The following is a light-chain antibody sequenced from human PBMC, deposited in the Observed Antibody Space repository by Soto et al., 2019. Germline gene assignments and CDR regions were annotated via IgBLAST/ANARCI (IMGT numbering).Light chain of an antibody. CDR2: AAS. Sequence: DIQMTQSPSSLSASVGDRVTITCRASQSISTYLNWYQQKPGKAPKLLIFAASSLQTVVPSRFSGSGSVTDFTLIISSLQPEDSATYYCQQNYRTPQTFGQGTKVEIK. CDR3: QQNYRTPQT. V-gene: IGKV1-39*01. J-gene: IGKJ1*01. CDR1: QSISTY.